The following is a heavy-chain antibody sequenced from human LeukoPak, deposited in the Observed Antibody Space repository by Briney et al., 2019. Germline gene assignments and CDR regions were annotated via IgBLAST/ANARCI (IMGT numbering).Heavy chain of an antibody. V-gene: IGHV1-24*01. D-gene: IGHD1-1*01. Sequence: ASVKVSCNVSGSTLAESYIHWLRQAPGKGLEWMGGYDPEEGGIIYAQKFLDRVTMTEDTSTTTAYMEVSSLRSEDTAVYFCAGDRGITITKDFDYWGQGTVVTVSS. CDR3: AGDRGITITKDFDY. CDR2: YDPEEGGI. J-gene: IGHJ4*02. CDR1: GSTLAESY.